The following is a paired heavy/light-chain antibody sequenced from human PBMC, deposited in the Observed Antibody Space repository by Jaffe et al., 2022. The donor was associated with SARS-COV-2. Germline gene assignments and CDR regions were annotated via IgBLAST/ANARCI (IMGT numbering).Heavy chain of an antibody. Sequence: QVQLVQSGAEVKKPGASVKVSCKASGYTFTSYAMHWVRQAPGQRLEWMGWINAGNGNTKYSQKFQGRVTITRDTSASTAYMELSSLRSEDTAVYYCARDLVGATVPYYYYGMDVWGQGTTVTVSS. CDR2: INAGNGNT. CDR1: GYTFTSYA. J-gene: IGHJ6*02. D-gene: IGHD1-26*01. V-gene: IGHV1-3*01. CDR3: ARDLVGATVPYYYYGMDV.
Light chain of an antibody. Sequence: EIVLTQSPATLSLSPGERATLSCRASQSVSSYLAWYQQKPGQAPRLLIYDASNRATGIPARFSGSGSGTDFTLTISSLEPEDFAVYYCQQRSNWGITFGQGTRLEIK. CDR1: QSVSSY. V-gene: IGKV3-11*01. J-gene: IGKJ5*01. CDR3: QQRSNWGIT. CDR2: DAS.